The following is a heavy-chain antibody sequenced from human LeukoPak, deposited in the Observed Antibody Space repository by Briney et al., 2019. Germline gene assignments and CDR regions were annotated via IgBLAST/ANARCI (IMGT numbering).Heavy chain of an antibody. CDR3: ARDWPWELPFDY. V-gene: IGHV3-7*01. D-gene: IGHD1-26*01. CDR1: GFPFSSYS. Sequence: GGSLRLSCAASGFPFSSYSMTWVRQAPGKGLEWVANIKPDGTTKFYVDSVKGRFTISRDNALNSLYLQMNSLRAEDTAVYYCARDWPWELPFDYWGQGTLVTVSS. CDR2: IKPDGTTK. J-gene: IGHJ4*02.